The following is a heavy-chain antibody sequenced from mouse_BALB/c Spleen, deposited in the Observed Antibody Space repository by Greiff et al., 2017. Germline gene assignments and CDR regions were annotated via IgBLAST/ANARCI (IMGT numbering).Heavy chain of an antibody. CDR1: GYTFTSYT. CDR2: INPSSGYT. CDR3: ARSVGYYDYFDY. V-gene: IGHV1-4*01. Sequence: QVQLQQSGAELARPGASVKMSCKASGYTFTSYTMHWVKQRPGQGLEWIGYINPSSGYTNYNQKFKDKATLTADKSSSTAYMQLSSLTSEDSAVYYCARSVGYYDYFDYWGQGTTLTVSS. J-gene: IGHJ2*01. D-gene: IGHD2-3*01.